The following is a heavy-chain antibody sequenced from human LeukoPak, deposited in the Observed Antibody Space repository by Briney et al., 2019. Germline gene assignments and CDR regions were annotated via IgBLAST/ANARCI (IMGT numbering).Heavy chain of an antibody. J-gene: IGHJ4*02. V-gene: IGHV3-7*01. CDR1: GFTFSSYY. Sequence: PGGSLRLSCAASGFTFSSYYMSWVRQAPGKGLEWVANIKQDGSEKHYVHSVKGRFTISRDNAKNSLYLQMNSLRAEDTAVYYCARGEAPDYWGQGTLVTVSS. CDR3: ARGEAPDY. CDR2: IKQDGSEK.